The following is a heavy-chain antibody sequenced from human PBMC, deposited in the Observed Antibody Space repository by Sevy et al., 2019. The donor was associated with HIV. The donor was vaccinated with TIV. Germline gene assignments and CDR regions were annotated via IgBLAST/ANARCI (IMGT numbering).Heavy chain of an antibody. CDR3: ATDQYYDILTGVYGVDV. Sequence: SETLSLTCRVSGASVTDGSYYWTWVRQPPGKGLEWIGYFYFTGSTIYNPSLKSRVTISLDTSKNHFSLKLRSVTAADTAVYYCATDQYYDILTGVYGVDVWGQGTTVTVSS. J-gene: IGHJ6*02. D-gene: IGHD3-9*01. CDR2: FYFTGST. CDR1: GASVTDGSYY. V-gene: IGHV4-61*03.